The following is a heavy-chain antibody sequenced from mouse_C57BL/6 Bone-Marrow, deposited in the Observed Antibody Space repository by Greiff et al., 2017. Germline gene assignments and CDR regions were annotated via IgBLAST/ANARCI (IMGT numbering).Heavy chain of an antibody. J-gene: IGHJ4*01. D-gene: IGHD2-14*01. CDR3: ARSKVHYYAMDY. Sequence: ESGAELARPGASVKLSCKASGYTFTSYGISWVKQRTGQGLEWIGEIYPRSGNTYYNEKFKGKATLTADKSSSTAYMELRSLTSEDSAVYFCARSKVHYYAMDYWGQGTSVTVSS. V-gene: IGHV1-81*01. CDR2: IYPRSGNT. CDR1: GYTFTSYG.